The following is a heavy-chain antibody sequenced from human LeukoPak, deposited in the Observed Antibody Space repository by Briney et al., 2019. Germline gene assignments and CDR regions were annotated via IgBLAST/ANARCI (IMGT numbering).Heavy chain of an antibody. Sequence: PSETLSLTCTVSGGSISSSSYYWGWIRQPPGKGLEWIGSIYYSGSTYYNPSLKSRVTISVDTSKNQFSLKLSSVTAADTAVYYCARRPLWFGENRGINWFDPWGQGTLVTVSS. CDR2: IYYSGST. J-gene: IGHJ5*02. V-gene: IGHV4-39*07. CDR3: ARRPLWFGENRGINWFDP. CDR1: GGSISSSSYY. D-gene: IGHD3-10*01.